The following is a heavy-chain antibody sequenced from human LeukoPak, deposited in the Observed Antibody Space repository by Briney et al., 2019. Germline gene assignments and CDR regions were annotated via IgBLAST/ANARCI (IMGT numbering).Heavy chain of an antibody. Sequence: PGGSLRLSCAASEFTFDDYAMHWVRQAPGRGLEWVSLISGDGVSTYYADSVKGRFTISRDNSKNTLYLQMNSLRAEDTAVYYCAKDIGGKRGFDYWGQGTLVTVSS. CDR3: AKDIGGKRGFDY. V-gene: IGHV3-43*02. D-gene: IGHD4-23*01. CDR2: ISGDGVST. CDR1: EFTFDDYA. J-gene: IGHJ4*02.